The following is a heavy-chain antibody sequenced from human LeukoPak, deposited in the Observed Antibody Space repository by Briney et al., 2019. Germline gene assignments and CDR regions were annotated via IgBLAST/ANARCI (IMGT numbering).Heavy chain of an antibody. CDR3: ARRWFGELPYFDY. Sequence: GESLKISCKGSGYIFTSYWIGWVRQLPGKGLEWMGIIYPGDSDTRYSPSFQGQVTISADKSISTAYLQWSSLKASDTAMYYCARRWFGELPYFDYWGQGTLVTVSS. V-gene: IGHV5-51*01. J-gene: IGHJ4*02. D-gene: IGHD3-10*01. CDR1: GYIFTSYW. CDR2: IYPGDSDT.